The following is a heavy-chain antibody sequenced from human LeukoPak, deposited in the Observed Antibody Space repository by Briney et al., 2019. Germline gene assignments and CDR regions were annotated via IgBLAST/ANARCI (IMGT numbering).Heavy chain of an antibody. CDR3: TRDSGTYNWFDP. Sequence: PGGSLRLFCAASGFTFSGSAIHWVRQSSGKGLEEVGQINKKDKGYATATAYAASVKGRFTISRDDPINTAYLQMKSLKTEDTALYYCTRDSGTYNWFDPWGQGTLVTVSS. J-gene: IGHJ5*02. CDR1: GFTFSGSA. V-gene: IGHV3-73*01. CDR2: INKKDKGYATAT. D-gene: IGHD1-26*01.